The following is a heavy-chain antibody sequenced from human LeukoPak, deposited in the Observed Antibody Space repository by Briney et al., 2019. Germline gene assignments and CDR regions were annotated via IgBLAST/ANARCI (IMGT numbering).Heavy chain of an antibody. J-gene: IGHJ4*02. V-gene: IGHV3-53*01. CDR3: ASNHGWVYFDY. CDR1: GFTVSSNY. CDR2: IYSGGST. Sequence: PGGSLRLSCAASGFTVSSNYMSWVRQAPGKGLEWVSVIYSGGSTYYADSVKGRFTISRDNSKNTLYLQMNSLRDEDTAVYYCASNHGWVYFDYWGQGTLVTVSS. D-gene: IGHD6-19*01.